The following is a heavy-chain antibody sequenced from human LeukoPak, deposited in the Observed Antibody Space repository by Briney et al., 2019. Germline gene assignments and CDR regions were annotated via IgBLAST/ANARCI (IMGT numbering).Heavy chain of an antibody. CDR2: IYPVDSET. CDR1: GYSCTTYC. V-gene: IGHV5-51*01. CDR3: ARRYCSSTSCHLDY. D-gene: IGHD2-2*01. J-gene: IGHJ4*02. Sequence: PAESLKISWKGSGYSCTTYCIGWVRQMPGKGLEWMGIIYPVDSETRYSPSFQGQVTISADRSISTAYLQWSSLKASDTAIYYCARRYCSSTSCHLDYWGQGTLVTVSS.